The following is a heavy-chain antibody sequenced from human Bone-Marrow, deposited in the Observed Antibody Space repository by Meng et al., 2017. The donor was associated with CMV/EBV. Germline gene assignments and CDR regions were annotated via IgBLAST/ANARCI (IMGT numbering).Heavy chain of an antibody. Sequence: SEILSLTCTVFGGSISSSSYYWGWIRQPPGKGLEWIGSIYYSGSTYYNPSLKSRVTISVDTSKNQFSLKLSSVTAADTAVYYCARQWADGDAYYYGMDVWGQGTTVTGSS. V-gene: IGHV4-39*01. CDR3: ARQWADGDAYYYGMDV. J-gene: IGHJ6*02. D-gene: IGHD5-24*01. CDR1: GGSISSSSYY. CDR2: IYYSGST.